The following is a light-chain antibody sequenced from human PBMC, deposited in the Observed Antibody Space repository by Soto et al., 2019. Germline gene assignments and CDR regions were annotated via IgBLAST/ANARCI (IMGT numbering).Light chain of an antibody. CDR3: SSYTSSSTPYV. J-gene: IGLJ1*01. CDR2: DVS. CDR1: SRVVDGSNY. Sequence: QSVVAQGAPVSGSPGPGNPLSCAGTSRVVDGSNYASWYQQPPRKAPQLMISDVSNRPSGVSNRFSGSQSGNTASLTISGLQAEDEADYYCSSYTSSSTPYVFGTGTKVT. V-gene: IGLV2-14*01.